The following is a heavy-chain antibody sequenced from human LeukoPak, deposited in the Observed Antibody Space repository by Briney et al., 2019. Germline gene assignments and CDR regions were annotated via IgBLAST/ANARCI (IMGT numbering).Heavy chain of an antibody. CDR3: VRTGDRDY. Sequence: GSLRLSCAASGFTFSSNWMSWVRQAPGKGLEWIGYIYYSGSTNYNPSLKSRVTISVDTSKNQFSLKLSSVTAADTAVYYCVRTGDRDYWGQGTLVTVSS. CDR2: IYYSGST. D-gene: IGHD7-27*01. CDR1: GFTFSSNW. V-gene: IGHV4-59*01. J-gene: IGHJ4*02.